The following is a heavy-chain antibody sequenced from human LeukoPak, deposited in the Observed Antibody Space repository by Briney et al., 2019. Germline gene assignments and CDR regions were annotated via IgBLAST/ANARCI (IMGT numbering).Heavy chain of an antibody. V-gene: IGHV3-23*01. CDR2: ITGDGTTT. CDR3: AKMHGYFDY. J-gene: IGHJ4*02. Sequence: GGSLRLSCEASGLTFSNYGMSWVRQAPGKGLQWVSAITGDGTTTYYADSVKGRFTISRDNSKNMLYLQMSSLRAEDAAVYYCAKMHGYFDYWGQGALVPVSS. CDR1: GLTFSNYG.